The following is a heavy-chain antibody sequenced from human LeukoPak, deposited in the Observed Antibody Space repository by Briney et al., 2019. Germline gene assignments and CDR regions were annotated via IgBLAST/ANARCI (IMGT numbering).Heavy chain of an antibody. CDR3: AKWQERWVALLEY. Sequence: GGSLRLSCEGSAFIFSGHWMNWVRQTPGKGLEWVASIKEDGRERQYVDSVKGRFSISRDNTKGSLFLQLNSLRAEDTAVYYCAKWQERWVALLEYWGQGTLVTVSS. CDR1: AFIFSGHW. D-gene: IGHD4-23*01. CDR2: IKEDGRER. V-gene: IGHV3-7*03. J-gene: IGHJ4*02.